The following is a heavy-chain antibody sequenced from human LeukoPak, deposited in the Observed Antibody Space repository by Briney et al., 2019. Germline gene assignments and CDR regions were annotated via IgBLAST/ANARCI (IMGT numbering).Heavy chain of an antibody. Sequence: PSETLSLTCTVSGASFSNDYWSWVRQAPGKGLEWIGYIYHNGRTNYNPSLKSRVTMSVDTSKNQFSLKLSSVTAADTAVYYCARALRAVSYYMDVWGKGTTVTVSS. D-gene: IGHD6-19*01. CDR2: IYHNGRT. CDR3: ARALRAVSYYMDV. CDR1: GASFSNDY. J-gene: IGHJ6*03. V-gene: IGHV4-59*12.